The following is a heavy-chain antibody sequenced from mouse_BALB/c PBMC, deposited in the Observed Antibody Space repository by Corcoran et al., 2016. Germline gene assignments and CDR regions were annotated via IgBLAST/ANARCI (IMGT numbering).Heavy chain of an antibody. Sequence: QIQLVQSGPELKKPGETVKISCKASGYTFTNYGMNWVKQAPGKGLKWMGWINTYTGEPTYADDFKGRFAFSLETSASTAYLQINNLKNEDTATYFCEVSVVEFLLDYWGQGTTLTVSS. CDR3: EVSVVEFLLDY. V-gene: IGHV9-3-1*01. CDR1: GYTFTNYG. D-gene: IGHD1-1*01. CDR2: INTYTGEP. J-gene: IGHJ2*01.